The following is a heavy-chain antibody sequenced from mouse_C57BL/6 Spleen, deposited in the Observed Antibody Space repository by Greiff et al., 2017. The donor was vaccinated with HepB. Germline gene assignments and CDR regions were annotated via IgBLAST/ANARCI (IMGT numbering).Heavy chain of an antibody. CDR2: IDPENGDT. CDR1: GFNIKDDY. D-gene: IGHD1-1*01. V-gene: IGHV14-4*01. Sequence: EVQLQESGAELVRPGASVKLSCTASGFNIKDDYMHWVKQRPEQGLEWIGWIDPENGDTEYASKFQGKATITADTSSNTAYLQLSSLTSEDTAVYYCTTALYWAYWGQGTLVTVSA. J-gene: IGHJ3*01. CDR3: TTALYWAY.